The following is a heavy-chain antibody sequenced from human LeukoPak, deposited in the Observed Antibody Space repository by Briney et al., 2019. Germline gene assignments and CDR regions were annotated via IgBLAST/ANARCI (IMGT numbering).Heavy chain of an antibody. J-gene: IGHJ4*02. D-gene: IGHD6-13*01. CDR3: AREVLATGYSSSWYYDY. V-gene: IGHV1-69*13. CDR1: GGTFTSYA. Sequence: SVKVSCKASGGTFTSYAISWVRQAPGQGLEWMGGIIPIFGTANYAQKFQGRVTITADESTSTAYMELSSLRSEDTAVYYCAREVLATGYSSSWYYDYWGQGTLVTVSS. CDR2: IIPIFGTA.